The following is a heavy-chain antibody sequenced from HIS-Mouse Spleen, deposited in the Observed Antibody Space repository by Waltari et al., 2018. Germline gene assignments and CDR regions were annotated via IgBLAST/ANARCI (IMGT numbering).Heavy chain of an antibody. CDR1: GFTFSSYW. D-gene: IGHD6-13*01. J-gene: IGHJ6*02. Sequence: EVQLVESGGGLVQPGGSLRLSCAASGFTFSSYWMSWVRQAPGKGLEWVANIKQDRSEKYYVDSVKGRFTISRDNAKNSLYLQMNSLRAEDTAVYYCARDREPSSSWYYYYYYGMDVWGQGTTVTVSS. CDR3: ARDREPSSSWYYYYYYGMDV. V-gene: IGHV3-7*01. CDR2: IKQDRSEK.